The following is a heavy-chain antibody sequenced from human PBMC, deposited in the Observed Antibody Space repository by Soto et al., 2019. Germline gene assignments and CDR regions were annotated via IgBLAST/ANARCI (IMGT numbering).Heavy chain of an antibody. CDR2: IDVLDGA. V-gene: IGHV3-23*01. CDR1: GLSLNNYA. D-gene: IGHD2-15*01. J-gene: IGHJ4*02. CDR3: SDWRAGGPVNLDH. Sequence: EVQILESGGDLVQPGGSLRLSCVVSGLSLNNYAIAWVRHAPGKGLECVSTIDVLDGAWYSDSVRGRLAISRDVSRNTVYLQMSSLRGEDTAIYFCSDWRAGGPVNLDHWGPGTRVTVSS.